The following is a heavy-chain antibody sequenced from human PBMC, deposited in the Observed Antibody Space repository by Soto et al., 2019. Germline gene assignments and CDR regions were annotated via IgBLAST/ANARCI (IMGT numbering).Heavy chain of an antibody. CDR1: GFTFSSYA. V-gene: IGHV3-30-3*01. CDR2: ISYDGSNK. Sequence: QVQLVESGGGVVQPGRSLRLSCAASGFTFSSYAMHWVRQAPGKGLEWVAVISYDGSNKYYADSVKGRFTISRDNSKNTLYLQMNSLRAEDTAAYYCAREISSGWDGNWFDPWGQGTLVTVSS. CDR3: AREISSGWDGNWFDP. D-gene: IGHD6-19*01. J-gene: IGHJ5*02.